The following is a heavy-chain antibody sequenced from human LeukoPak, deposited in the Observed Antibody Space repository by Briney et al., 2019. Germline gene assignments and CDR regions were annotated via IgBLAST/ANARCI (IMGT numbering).Heavy chain of an antibody. CDR1: GFTFSGYW. CDR2: INQDGREN. V-gene: IGHV3-7*01. J-gene: IGHJ3*02. Sequence: GGSQRLSCVASGFTFSGYWMSWVRQAPGKGLEWVANINQDGRENYYLDSVKGRFTISRDNAKNSLYLQMNSLRAEDTAVYYCARGGVVAFDIWGQGTMVTVSS. D-gene: IGHD2-15*01. CDR3: ARGGVVAFDI.